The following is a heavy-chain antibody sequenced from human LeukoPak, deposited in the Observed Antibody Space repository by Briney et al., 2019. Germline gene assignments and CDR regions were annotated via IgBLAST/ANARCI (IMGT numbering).Heavy chain of an antibody. D-gene: IGHD2-21*02. CDR3: ARVGYPTQRRVLSAVTVPTAGAFDI. J-gene: IGHJ3*02. CDR2: INHIGST. V-gene: IGHV4-34*01. Sequence: GSLRLSCAGSGFTFRGYAMSWVRQPPGKGLEWIGEINHIGSTKYSPSLESRVTISVDTSKNQFSLRLTSVTAADTAVYYCARVGYPTQRRVLSAVTVPTAGAFDIWGQGTLVTVSS. CDR1: GFTFRGYA.